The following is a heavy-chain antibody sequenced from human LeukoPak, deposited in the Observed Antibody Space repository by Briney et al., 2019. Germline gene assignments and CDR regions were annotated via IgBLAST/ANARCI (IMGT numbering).Heavy chain of an antibody. CDR3: ARVNYYDSSGPHGFDP. Sequence: SETLSLTCTVSGGSISSYYWSWIRQPPGKGLEWIGYIYYSGSTNYNPSLKSRVTISVDTSKNQFSLKLSSVTAADTAVYYCARVNYYDSSGPHGFDPWGREPWSPSPQ. CDR1: GGSISSYY. CDR2: IYYSGST. J-gene: IGHJ5*02. V-gene: IGHV4-59*01. D-gene: IGHD3-22*01.